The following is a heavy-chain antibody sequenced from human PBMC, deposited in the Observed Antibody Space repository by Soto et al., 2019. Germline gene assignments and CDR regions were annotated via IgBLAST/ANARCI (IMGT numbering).Heavy chain of an antibody. D-gene: IGHD3-9*01. J-gene: IGHJ4*02. CDR1: GGSFSGYY. V-gene: IGHV4-34*01. Sequence: SEPRSLTCAVYGGSFSGYYWSWIRQPPGKGLEWIGEINHSGSTNYNPSLKSRVTISVDTSKNQFSLKLSSVTAADTAVYYCARRLRYFDWIDYSLDYWGQGTLVTVS. CDR2: INHSGST. CDR3: ARRLRYFDWIDYSLDY.